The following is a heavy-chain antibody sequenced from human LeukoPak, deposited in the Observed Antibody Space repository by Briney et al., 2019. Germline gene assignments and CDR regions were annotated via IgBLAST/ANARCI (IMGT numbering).Heavy chain of an antibody. CDR2: ISVTSSFI. V-gene: IGHV3-48*01. CDR3: ARGTYYYDSSTASDY. Sequence: GGSLRLSCAASGFSFTTHSMNWVRQAPGKGLEWVSFISVTSSFISYADSVKGRFTISRDNGENSLYLQMNSLRAEDTAVYYCARGTYYYDSSTASDYWGQGTLVTVSS. CDR1: GFSFTTHS. D-gene: IGHD3-22*01. J-gene: IGHJ4*02.